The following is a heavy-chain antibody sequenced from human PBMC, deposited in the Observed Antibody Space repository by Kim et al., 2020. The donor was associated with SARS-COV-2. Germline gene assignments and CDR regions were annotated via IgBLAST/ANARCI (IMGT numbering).Heavy chain of an antibody. D-gene: IGHD7-27*01. Sequence: GGSLRLSCAASGFTFSSYAMSWVRQAPGKGLEWVSAISGSGGRTYYADSVKGRFTISRDNSKNTLYLQMNSLRAEDTAIYYCAKVGTLRDFDLWGRGTLVTVSS. V-gene: IGHV3-23*01. CDR1: GFTFSSYA. CDR2: ISGSGGRT. J-gene: IGHJ2*01. CDR3: AKVGTLRDFDL.